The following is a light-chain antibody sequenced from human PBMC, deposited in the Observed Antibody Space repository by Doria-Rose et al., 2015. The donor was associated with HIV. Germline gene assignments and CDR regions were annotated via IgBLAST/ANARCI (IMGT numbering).Light chain of an antibody. CDR2: WAS. CDR1: QSLLYTSKNY. J-gene: IGKJ3*01. V-gene: IGKV4-1*01. Sequence: VLTQPPESLGMSLGERATLNRKSNQSLLYTSKNYLAWYQQKPGQPPKLLTYWASTRQSGVPARFSGSGSGTDFTLTISSLEAEDVAVYYCQQYYDTPSFGPGTTVDIK. CDR3: QQYYDTPS.